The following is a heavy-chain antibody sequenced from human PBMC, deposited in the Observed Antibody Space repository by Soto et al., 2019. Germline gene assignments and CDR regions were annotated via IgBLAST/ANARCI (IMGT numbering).Heavy chain of an antibody. J-gene: IGHJ3*02. V-gene: IGHV1-69*06. CDR1: GGSFNNYV. Sequence: QVQLVQSGAEVRKPGSSVKVSCEASGGSFNNYVISWLRQAPGQGLEWMGGIIPNYEAANYAQKFRGRLTITADKATTAAYMEWNTLSLEETATYFCAGYWIAGPRYVAFDIGGKGTTVIVS. CDR3: AGYWIAGPRYVAFDI. D-gene: IGHD2-21*01. CDR2: IIPNYEAA.